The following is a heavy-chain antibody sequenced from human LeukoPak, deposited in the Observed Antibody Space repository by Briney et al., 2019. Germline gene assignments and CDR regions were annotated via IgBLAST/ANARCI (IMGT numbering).Heavy chain of an antibody. D-gene: IGHD6-6*01. J-gene: IGHJ4*02. Sequence: PESLSLTCTVSGYSISSGYYWGWIPQPQGKGLGWIGRIYHSGNTYYNPSLKSRVTISVDTSKNQFSLKLSSVTAADTAVYYCARYSSSVIFGYWGQGTLVTVSS. CDR2: IYHSGNT. CDR3: ARYSSSVIFGY. CDR1: GYSISSGYY. V-gene: IGHV4-38-2*02.